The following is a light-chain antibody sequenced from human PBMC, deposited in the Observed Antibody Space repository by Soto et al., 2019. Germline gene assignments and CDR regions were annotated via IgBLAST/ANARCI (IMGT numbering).Light chain of an antibody. CDR2: END. Sequence: QSALTQPPSVSAAPGQKATISCSGSGPNIGRNYVSWYKQLPGTAPKLLIYENDKRPSGIPDRFSGSKSGTSATLGISGLQTGDEADFYCETWDSSLSASVFGTGTKVTVL. V-gene: IGLV1-51*02. J-gene: IGLJ1*01. CDR1: GPNIGRNY. CDR3: ETWDSSLSASV.